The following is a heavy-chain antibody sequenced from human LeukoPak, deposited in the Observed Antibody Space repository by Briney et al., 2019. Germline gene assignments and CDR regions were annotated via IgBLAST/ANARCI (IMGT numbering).Heavy chain of an antibody. Sequence: SVKVSCKASGGTLRNFGISWVRQAPGQGLEWMGGTIPLFNTANYAHKFQGRVNIIADEATSTAHMELTGLRSEDTAVYYCAREDQFVIQRAFDIWGQGTVVTVSS. CDR1: GGTLRNFG. J-gene: IGHJ3*02. CDR3: AREDQFVIQRAFDI. D-gene: IGHD2/OR15-2a*01. V-gene: IGHV1-69*13. CDR2: TIPLFNTA.